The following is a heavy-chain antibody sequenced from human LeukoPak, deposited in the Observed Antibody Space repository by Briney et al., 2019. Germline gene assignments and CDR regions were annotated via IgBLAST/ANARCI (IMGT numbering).Heavy chain of an antibody. CDR1: GFTFSNAW. J-gene: IGHJ4*02. Sequence: GGSLRLSCAASGFTFSNAWMSWVRQAPGKGLEWVGRIKSKTDGGTTDYAAPVKGRFTISRDDSKNTLYLQMNSLKTEDTAVYYCTTSLESGYGNWNYGHWGQGTLVTVSS. CDR3: TTSLESGYGNWNYGH. CDR2: IKSKTDGGTT. V-gene: IGHV3-15*01. D-gene: IGHD1-7*01.